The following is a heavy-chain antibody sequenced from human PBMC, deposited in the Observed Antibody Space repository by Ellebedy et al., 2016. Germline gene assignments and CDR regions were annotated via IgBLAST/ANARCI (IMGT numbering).Heavy chain of an antibody. CDR2: INSDGSST. CDR3: AREYSSSRYFDY. D-gene: IGHD6-6*01. V-gene: IGHV3-74*01. J-gene: IGHJ4*02. Sequence: GESLKISCAGSGFSFSSYWVHWVRQAPGKGLVWVSRINSDGSSTSYADSVKGRFTISRDDAKNTLYLQMNSLRAEDTAVYYCAREYSSSRYFDYWGQGTLVTVSS. CDR1: GFSFSSYW.